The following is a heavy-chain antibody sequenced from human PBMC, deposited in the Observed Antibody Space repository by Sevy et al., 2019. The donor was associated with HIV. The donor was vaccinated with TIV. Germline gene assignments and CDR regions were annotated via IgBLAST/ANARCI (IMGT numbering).Heavy chain of an antibody. Sequence: GGSLRLSCAAPGFTFSSYAMHWVRQAPGKGLEWVAVISYDGSNKYYADSVKGRFAISRDNSKNTLYLQMNSLRAEDTAVYYCARDPFYGGNSGYYYYGMDVWGQGTTVTVSS. D-gene: IGHD2-21*02. CDR1: GFTFSSYA. V-gene: IGHV3-30*09. CDR2: ISYDGSNK. J-gene: IGHJ6*02. CDR3: ARDPFYGGNSGYYYYGMDV.